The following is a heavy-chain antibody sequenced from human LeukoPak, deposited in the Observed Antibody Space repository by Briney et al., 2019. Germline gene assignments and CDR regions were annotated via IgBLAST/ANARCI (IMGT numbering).Heavy chain of an antibody. D-gene: IGHD3-3*01. V-gene: IGHV3-23*01. CDR3: ARDGGYDFWGGYYQDY. CDR1: GFTFSSYA. CDR2: ISGSGGST. J-gene: IGHJ4*02. Sequence: GGSLRLSCAASGFTFSSYAMSWVRQAPGKGLEWVSAISGSGGSTYYADSVKGRFTISRDNSKNTLYLQMNSLRAEDTAVYYCARDGGYDFWGGYYQDYWGQGTLVTVSS.